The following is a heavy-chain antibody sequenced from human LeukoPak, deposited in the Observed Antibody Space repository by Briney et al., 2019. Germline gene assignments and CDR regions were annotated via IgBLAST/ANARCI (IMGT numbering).Heavy chain of an antibody. Sequence: GGSLRLSCAASGFTVRSNYMSWVRQAPEKGLEWVSVIYSDDRTFYADSVRGRFTISGDSSKNTLYLQMNSLRAEDTAVYYCAREAAGTIDYWGQGTLVTVSS. CDR2: IYSDDRT. D-gene: IGHD6-13*01. CDR3: AREAAGTIDY. V-gene: IGHV3-53*01. J-gene: IGHJ4*02. CDR1: GFTVRSNY.